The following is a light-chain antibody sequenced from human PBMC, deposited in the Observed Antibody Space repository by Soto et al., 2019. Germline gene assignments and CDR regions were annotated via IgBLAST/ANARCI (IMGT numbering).Light chain of an antibody. J-gene: IGKJ3*01. CDR1: QSVSSY. V-gene: IGKV3-11*01. Sequence: EIVLTQSPATLSLSPGERATLSCRASQSVSSYLAWYQQKPGQAPRLLIYDASNRATGIPARFSGSGSGTDFTLTISSLEPEDFAVYYGRQRSNWPPFTFGPGTKVDIK. CDR3: RQRSNWPPFT. CDR2: DAS.